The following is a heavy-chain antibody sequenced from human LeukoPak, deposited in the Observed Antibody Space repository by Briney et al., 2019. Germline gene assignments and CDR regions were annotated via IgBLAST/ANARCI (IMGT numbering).Heavy chain of an antibody. CDR3: AIEYPPNWNDGDAYYYYYGMDV. Sequence: SETLSLTFTVSGGSISSYYWSWIRQPAGKGLEWIGRIYTSGSTNYNPPLKSRVTMSVDTSKNQFSLKLSSVTAADTAVYYCAIEYPPNWNDGDAYYYYYGMDVWGQGTTVTVFS. V-gene: IGHV4-4*07. D-gene: IGHD1-20*01. CDR1: GGSISSYY. J-gene: IGHJ6*02. CDR2: IYTSGST.